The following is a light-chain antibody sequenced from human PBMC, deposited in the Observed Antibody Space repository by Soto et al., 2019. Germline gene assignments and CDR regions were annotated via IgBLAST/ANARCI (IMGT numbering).Light chain of an antibody. CDR1: NSYIGNYNY. Sequence: QSVLTQPRSVSGSPGQSVTISCTGTNSYIGNYNYVSWYQQHPGKAPKVMIYDVSKRPSGVPDRFSGSKSGNTASLTISGLQDEDEADYYCCSYPGSHTWVFGGGTKRTVL. CDR2: DVS. CDR3: CSYPGSHTWV. J-gene: IGLJ3*02. V-gene: IGLV2-11*01.